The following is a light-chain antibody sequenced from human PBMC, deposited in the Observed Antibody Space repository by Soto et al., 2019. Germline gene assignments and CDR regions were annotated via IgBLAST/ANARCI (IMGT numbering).Light chain of an antibody. CDR1: QDITNE. CDR2: DAA. J-gene: IGKJ1*01. Sequence: DIQMTQSPSSLSASVGDRVTITCRASQDITNELGWYQQKIGEAPKRVIYDAARLQSGVPSRFSGSGSGTEFTLTISSLQPEDFATYYCLQHNTYPWTFGQGTKVEIK. V-gene: IGKV1-17*01. CDR3: LQHNTYPWT.